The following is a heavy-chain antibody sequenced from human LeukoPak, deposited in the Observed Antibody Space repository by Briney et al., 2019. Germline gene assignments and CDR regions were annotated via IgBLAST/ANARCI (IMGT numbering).Heavy chain of an antibody. D-gene: IGHD6-13*01. J-gene: IGHJ4*02. CDR1: GFNFNYYF. Sequence: GGSLRLSCATSGFNFNYYFMAWVRQAPGKGLEWLATIDKDGSGTEYIDSVRGQFTISRDNTKKSIHLQMSSLSADDTAVYFCATEYWYRHDYWGQGTLVTVSS. V-gene: IGHV3-7*01. CDR2: IDKDGSGT. CDR3: ATEYWYRHDY.